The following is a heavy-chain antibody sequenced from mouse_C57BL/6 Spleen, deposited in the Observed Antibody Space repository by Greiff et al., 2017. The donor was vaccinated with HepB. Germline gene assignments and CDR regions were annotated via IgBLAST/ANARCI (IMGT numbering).Heavy chain of an antibody. V-gene: IGHV1-63*01. J-gene: IGHJ1*03. CDR1: GYTFTNYW. CDR3: ARSRYFDV. CDR2: MYPGGGYT. Sequence: VQLQQSGAELVRPGTSVKMSCKASGYTFTNYWIGWAKQRPGHGLEWIGDMYPGGGYTNYNETLKGKATLTADKSSSTAYMQFSSLTSEDSAIYCCARSRYFDVWGTGTTVTVSS.